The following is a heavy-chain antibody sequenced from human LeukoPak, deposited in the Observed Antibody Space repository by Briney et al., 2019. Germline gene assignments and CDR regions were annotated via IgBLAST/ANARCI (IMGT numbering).Heavy chain of an antibody. CDR2: INPNSGGT. V-gene: IGHV1-2*06. J-gene: IGHJ4*02. D-gene: IGHD5-18*01. CDR3: ARVGDTAMVRGGFGY. Sequence: GASVKVSCKASGYTFTGYYMHWVGQAPGQGLEWMGRINPNSGGTNYAQKFQGRVTMTRDTSISTAYMELSRLRSDDTAVYYCARVGDTAMVRGGFGYWGQGTLVTVSS. CDR1: GYTFTGYY.